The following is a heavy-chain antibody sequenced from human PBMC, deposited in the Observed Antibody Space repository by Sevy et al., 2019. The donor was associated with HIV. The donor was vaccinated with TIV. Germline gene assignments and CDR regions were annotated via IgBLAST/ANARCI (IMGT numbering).Heavy chain of an antibody. CDR1: GFTFDDYG. J-gene: IGHJ4*02. CDR3: ARGDYYGSLYYFDY. D-gene: IGHD3-10*01. V-gene: IGHV3-21*01. Sequence: GGSLRLSCAASGFTFDDYGMNWVRQVPGKGLEWVSYMSSASSYINYSDSVKGRFTISRDNAKNLVFLEMNNLRPEDTAVYFCARGDYYGSLYYFDYWGQGTLVTVSS. CDR2: MSSASSYI.